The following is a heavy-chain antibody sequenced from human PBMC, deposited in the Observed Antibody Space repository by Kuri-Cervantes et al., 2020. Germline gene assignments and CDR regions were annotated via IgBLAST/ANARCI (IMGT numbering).Heavy chain of an antibody. Sequence: SETLSLTCTVSGGSISSYYWSWIRQPAGKGLEWIGRIYTSWSNNYNPSPKSRVTMSVDTSKNQFSLKLSSVTAADTAVYYCDSITMTWGWFDPWGQGTLVTVSS. CDR2: IYTSWSN. J-gene: IGHJ5*02. D-gene: IGHD3-22*01. V-gene: IGHV4-4*07. CDR3: DSITMTWGWFDP. CDR1: GGSISSYY.